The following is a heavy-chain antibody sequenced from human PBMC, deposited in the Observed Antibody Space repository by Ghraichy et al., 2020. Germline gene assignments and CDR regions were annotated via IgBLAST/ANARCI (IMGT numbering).Heavy chain of an antibody. CDR1: GYTFSGHG. J-gene: IGHJ4*02. D-gene: IGHD6-19*01. V-gene: IGHV1-18*01. Sequence: ASVKVSCKASGYTFSGHGISWVRQAPGQGLEWLGWISPYNGATHSALNVQARVTLTTDKYTDTAYLELRSLRSDDTALYFCARDAGQQRNLKGSRWLRFDHWGQGTLVTVTS. CDR2: ISPYNGAT. CDR3: ARDAGQQRNLKGSRWLRFDH.